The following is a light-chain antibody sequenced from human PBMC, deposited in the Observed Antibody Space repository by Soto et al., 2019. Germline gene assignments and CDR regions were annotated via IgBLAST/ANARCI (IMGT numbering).Light chain of an antibody. V-gene: IGKV3-20*01. J-gene: IGKJ3*01. CDR2: GES. Sequence: EIVLTQSPGTLSLSPGERATLSCRASQSVSSSYLAWYQQKHGQAPRLLIYGESSRATGISDRFSGSGSGTDLTLTISRLEPEDFAVYYCQQYGSSPLTFGPGTKVDIK. CDR3: QQYGSSPLT. CDR1: QSVSSSY.